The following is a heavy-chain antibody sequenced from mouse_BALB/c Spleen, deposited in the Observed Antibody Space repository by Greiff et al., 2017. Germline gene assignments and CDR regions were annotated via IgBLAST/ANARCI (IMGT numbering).Heavy chain of an antibody. J-gene: IGHJ4*01. CDR2: IWAGGST. Sequence: VKLVESGPGLVAPSQSLSITCTVSGFSLTSYGVHWVRQPPGKGLEWLGVIWAGGSTNYNSALMSRLSISKDNSKSQVFLKMNSLQTDDTAMYYCARDLYYYGSSYAMDYWGQGTSVTVSS. CDR3: ARDLYYYGSSYAMDY. V-gene: IGHV2-9*02. CDR1: GFSLTSYG. D-gene: IGHD1-1*01.